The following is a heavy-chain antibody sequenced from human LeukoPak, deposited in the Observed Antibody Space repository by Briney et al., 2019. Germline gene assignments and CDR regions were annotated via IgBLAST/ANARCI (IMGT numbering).Heavy chain of an antibody. Sequence: PSETLSLTCTVSGGSISSYYWSWIRQPAGKGLEWIGRIYTSGSTNYNLSLKSRVTISVDTSKNQFSLKLSSVTAADTAVYYCARVNGEGSSWYDPYDYYYGMDVWGQGTTVTVSS. CDR2: IYTSGST. CDR3: ARVNGEGSSWYDPYDYYYGMDV. J-gene: IGHJ6*02. D-gene: IGHD6-13*01. V-gene: IGHV4-4*07. CDR1: GGSISSYY.